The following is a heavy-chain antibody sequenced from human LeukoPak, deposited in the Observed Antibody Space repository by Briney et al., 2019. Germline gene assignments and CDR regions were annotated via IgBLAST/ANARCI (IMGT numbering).Heavy chain of an antibody. CDR2: INPNSGGT. J-gene: IGHJ4*02. CDR3: AREVATGGLVPDDY. D-gene: IGHD6-6*01. Sequence: ASVKVSCKASGYTFTGYYMHWVRQAPGQGLEWTGWINPNSGGTNYAQKFQGRVTMTRDTSISTAYMELSRLRSDDTAVYYCAREVATGGLVPDDYWGQGTLVTVSS. CDR1: GYTFTGYY. V-gene: IGHV1-2*02.